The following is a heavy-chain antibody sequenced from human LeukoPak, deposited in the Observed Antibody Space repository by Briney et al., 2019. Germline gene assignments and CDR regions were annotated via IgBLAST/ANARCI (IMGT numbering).Heavy chain of an antibody. CDR1: GGSISSGGYY. CDR2: IYYSGST. D-gene: IGHD2-2*01. J-gene: IGHJ6*02. CDR3: ARGSRYCSSTSCYVTDYYYYYGMDV. V-gene: IGHV4-31*03. Sequence: SQTLSPTCTVSGGSISSGGYYWSWIRQHPGKGLEWIGYIYYSGSTYYNPSLKSRVTISVDTSKNQFSLKLSSVTAADTAVYYCARGSRYCSSTSCYVTDYYYYYGMDVWGQGTTVTVSS.